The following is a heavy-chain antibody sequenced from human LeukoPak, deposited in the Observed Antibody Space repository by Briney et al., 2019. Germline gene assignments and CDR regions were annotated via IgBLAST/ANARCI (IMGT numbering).Heavy chain of an antibody. CDR1: GYTFISYG. CDR2: ISAYNGNT. V-gene: IGHV1-18*01. Sequence: ASVKVSCKASGYTFISYGISWVRQAPGQGLEWMGWISAYNGNTNYAQKLQGRVTMTTDTSTSTAYMELRSLRSDDTAVYYCARGEQWLVSGDFDYWGQGTLVTVSS. J-gene: IGHJ4*02. CDR3: ARGEQWLVSGDFDY. D-gene: IGHD6-19*01.